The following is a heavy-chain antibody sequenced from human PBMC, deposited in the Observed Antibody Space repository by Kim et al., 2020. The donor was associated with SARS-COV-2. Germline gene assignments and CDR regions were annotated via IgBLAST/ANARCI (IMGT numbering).Heavy chain of an antibody. D-gene: IGHD6-19*01. CDR2: ISYDGSNK. Sequence: GGSLRLSCAASGFTFSSYAMHWVRQAPGKGLEWVAVISYDGSNKYYADSVKGRFTISRDNSKNTLYLQMNSLRAEDTAVYYCARDGQPSSAFDYWGQGTLVTVSS. CDR3: ARDGQPSSAFDY. J-gene: IGHJ4*02. V-gene: IGHV3-30*04. CDR1: GFTFSSYA.